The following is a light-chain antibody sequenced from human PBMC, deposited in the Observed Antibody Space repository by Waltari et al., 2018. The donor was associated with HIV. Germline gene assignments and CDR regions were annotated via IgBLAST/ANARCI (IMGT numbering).Light chain of an antibody. V-gene: IGKV3-11*01. Sequence: EIVLTQSPATLSLSPGERATLSCRASQSVSSYLAWYQQKPGQAPRLLIYYASNRATGIPARFSGSGSGTDFTLTISSLEPEDSAVYYCQQLSFGQGTKLEIK. CDR2: YAS. J-gene: IGKJ2*03. CDR1: QSVSSY. CDR3: QQLS.